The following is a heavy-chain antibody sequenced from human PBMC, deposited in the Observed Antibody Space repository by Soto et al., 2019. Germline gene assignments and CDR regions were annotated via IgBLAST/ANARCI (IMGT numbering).Heavy chain of an antibody. CDR2: ISSSSSYT. CDR3: ARDHHRYSGYDYVDY. Sequence: QVQLVESGGGLVKPGGSLRLSCAASGFTFSDYYMSWIRQAPGKGLEWVSYISSSSSYTNYADSVKGRFTISRDNAKNSLYRQMNSLRAEDTAVYYCARDHHRYSGYDYVDYWGQGTLVTVSS. J-gene: IGHJ4*02. CDR1: GFTFSDYY. V-gene: IGHV3-11*05. D-gene: IGHD5-12*01.